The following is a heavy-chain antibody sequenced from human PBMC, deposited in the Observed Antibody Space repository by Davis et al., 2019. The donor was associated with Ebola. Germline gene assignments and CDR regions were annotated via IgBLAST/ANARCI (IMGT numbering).Heavy chain of an antibody. V-gene: IGHV3-21*04. J-gene: IGHJ6*02. CDR2: ISSSSSYI. Sequence: GGSLRLSCAASGFTFSSYSMNWVRQAPGKGLEWVSSISSSSSYIYYADSLKGRSTISRDNAKNSLYLQMNSLRAEDTAVYYCARDRDYDFWSGQEVYGMDVWGQGTTVTVSS. CDR3: ARDRDYDFWSGQEVYGMDV. CDR1: GFTFSSYS. D-gene: IGHD3-3*01.